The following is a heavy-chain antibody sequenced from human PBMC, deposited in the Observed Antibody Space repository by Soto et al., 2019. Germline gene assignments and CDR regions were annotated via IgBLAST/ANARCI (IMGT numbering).Heavy chain of an antibody. Sequence: ASVKVSCKASGYTFTSYAMHWVRQAPGQRLEWMGWINAGNGNTKYSQKFQGRVTTTRDTSASTAYMELSSLRSEDTAVYYCARDLWFGEFDAFDIWGQGTMVTVSS. CDR1: GYTFTSYA. CDR2: INAGNGNT. CDR3: ARDLWFGEFDAFDI. J-gene: IGHJ3*02. V-gene: IGHV1-3*01. D-gene: IGHD3-10*01.